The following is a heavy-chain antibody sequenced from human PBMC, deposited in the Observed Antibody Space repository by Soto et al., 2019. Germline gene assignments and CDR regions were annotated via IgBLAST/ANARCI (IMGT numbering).Heavy chain of an antibody. D-gene: IGHD5-12*01. CDR1: VEPFSDSF. V-gene: IGHV4-34*01. J-gene: IGHJ4*02. Sequence: QVHHQQWGAGLLKPSEPFSLTSAVPVEPFSDSFYSGIRQPPGKGLEWIGEINHSGGRTIYNPSLSSRVTISVDTSKDQFSLRLTSVTAADTAVYYCASGRGYTWTFGGQGTLVTVSS. CDR2: INHSGGRT. CDR3: ASGRGYTWTF.